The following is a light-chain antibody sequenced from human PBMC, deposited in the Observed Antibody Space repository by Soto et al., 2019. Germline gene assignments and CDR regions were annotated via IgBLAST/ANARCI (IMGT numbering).Light chain of an antibody. Sequence: QSARTQPASLSGSPGQSITISCTGTSSYIGTYDYVSWYQHHPGKAPKLMMYEVTNRPSGVSDRFSGSKSGKTASLTISGIQAEDEADYYCSSYTTTTTPVVFGGGTKLTVL. CDR1: SSYIGTYDY. CDR3: SSYTTTTTPVV. J-gene: IGLJ2*01. CDR2: EVT. V-gene: IGLV2-14*01.